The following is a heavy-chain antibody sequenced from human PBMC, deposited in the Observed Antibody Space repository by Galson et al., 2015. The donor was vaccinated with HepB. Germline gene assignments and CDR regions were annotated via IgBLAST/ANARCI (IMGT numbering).Heavy chain of an antibody. V-gene: IGHV3-21*01. CDR1: GFTFSSYS. CDR2: ISSSSSYI. CDR3: ARFVGSSGSYYYYFDH. Sequence: SLRLSCAASGFTFSSYSMNWVRQAPGKGLEWVSSISSSSSYIYYADSVKGRFTISRDNAKNSLYLQMNSLRAEDTAVYYCARFVGSSGSYYYYFDHWGQGTLVTVSS. J-gene: IGHJ4*02. D-gene: IGHD1-26*01.